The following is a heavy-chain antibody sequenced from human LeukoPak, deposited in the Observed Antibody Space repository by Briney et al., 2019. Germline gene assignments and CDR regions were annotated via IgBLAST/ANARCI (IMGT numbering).Heavy chain of an antibody. Sequence: ASVKVSCKASGGTFISYAISWVRQAPGQGLEWMGGIIPIFGTANCAQKFQGRVTITADESTSTAYMELSSLRSEDTAVYYCARGMAAAEFDYWGQGTLVTVSS. D-gene: IGHD2-15*01. V-gene: IGHV1-69*13. CDR2: IIPIFGTA. CDR3: ARGMAAAEFDY. J-gene: IGHJ4*02. CDR1: GGTFISYA.